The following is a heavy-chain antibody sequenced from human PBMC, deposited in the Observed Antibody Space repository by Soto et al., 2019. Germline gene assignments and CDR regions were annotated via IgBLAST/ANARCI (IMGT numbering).Heavy chain of an antibody. J-gene: IGHJ3*02. V-gene: IGHV4-59*01. CDR2: IYYSGST. Sequence: SETLSLTCTVSGGSISSYYWSWIRQPPGKGLEWIGYIYYSGSTNYNPSLKSRVTISVDTSKNQFSLKLSSVTAADTAVYYCARYLGYSSSWYGDDAFDIWGQGTMVTVSS. CDR1: GGSISSYY. CDR3: ARYLGYSSSWYGDDAFDI. D-gene: IGHD6-13*01.